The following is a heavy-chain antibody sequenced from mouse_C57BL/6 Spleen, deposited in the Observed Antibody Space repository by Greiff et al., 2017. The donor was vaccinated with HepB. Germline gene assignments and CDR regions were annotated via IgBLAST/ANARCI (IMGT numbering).Heavy chain of an antibody. CDR3: ERRDNGYAMDY. CDR2: IYPSDSEA. CDR1: GYTFTSYW. V-gene: IGHV1-61*01. Sequence: QVQLQQPGAELVKPGASVKLSCKASGYTFTSYWMDWVKQRPGQGLEWIGNIYPSDSEAHYNQKFKDKATLTVDKSSSTAYMQLSSLTSEESAVYYCERRDNGYAMDYWGQGTSVTVSS. D-gene: IGHD1-3*01. J-gene: IGHJ4*01.